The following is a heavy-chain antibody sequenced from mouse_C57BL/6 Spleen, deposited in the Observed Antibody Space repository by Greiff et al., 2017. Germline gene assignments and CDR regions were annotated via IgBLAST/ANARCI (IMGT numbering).Heavy chain of an antibody. Sequence: VHLVESGAELVKPGASVKLSCKASGYTFTEYTIHWVKQRSGQGLEWIGWFYPGSGSIKYNEKFKDKATLTADKSSSTVYMELSRLTSEDSAVYFCARHEEGYYGSRGYFDYWGQGTTLTVSS. J-gene: IGHJ2*01. CDR1: GYTFTEYT. D-gene: IGHD1-1*01. CDR2: FYPGSGSI. V-gene: IGHV1-62-2*01. CDR3: ARHEEGYYGSRGYFDY.